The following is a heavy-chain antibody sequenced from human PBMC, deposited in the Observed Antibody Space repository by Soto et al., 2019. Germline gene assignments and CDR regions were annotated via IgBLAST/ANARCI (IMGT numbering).Heavy chain of an antibody. V-gene: IGHV3-23*01. CDR2: ITGSGGSI. CDR1: GFSFNKYA. D-gene: IGHD2-21*02. Sequence: GGSLRLSCVASGFSFNKYAMIWVRQAPGKGQEWVSGITGSGGSIQYTASVKGRFTISRDNAKNTVYLQMDYLRAEDTAMYYCAKDDVYGDGLWLVSAWGQGTPVTVSS. J-gene: IGHJ5*02. CDR3: AKDDVYGDGLWLVSA.